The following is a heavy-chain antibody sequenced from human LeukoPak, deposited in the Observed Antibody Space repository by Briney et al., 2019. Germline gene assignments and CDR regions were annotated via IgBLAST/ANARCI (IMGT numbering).Heavy chain of an antibody. CDR3: ARADSSGYYLVGGFDI. J-gene: IGHJ3*02. Sequence: GGSLRLSCAASGFTLSYNNMNWVRQAPGKGLEWVSSISSSSSYIYFADSVKGRFTVSRDNAKNSLNLQMNSLRAEDTAVYYCARADSSGYYLVGGFDIWGQGTTVTVSS. D-gene: IGHD3-22*01. V-gene: IGHV3-21*01. CDR2: ISSSSSYI. CDR1: GFTLSYNN.